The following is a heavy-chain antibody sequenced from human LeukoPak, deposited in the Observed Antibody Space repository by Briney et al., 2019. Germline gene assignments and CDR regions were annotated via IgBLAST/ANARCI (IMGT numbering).Heavy chain of an antibody. CDR3: ARDGDTMAFDY. CDR1: GFTFSSYW. V-gene: IGHV3-74*01. Sequence: GGSLRLSCAASGFTFSSYWMHWVRQAPGKGLVWVSRINTDGTSTSYADSVNGRFTISRDNAKNTLYVQMNSLRAEDTAVYYCARDGDTMAFDYWGQGTLVTVSS. CDR2: INTDGTST. J-gene: IGHJ4*02. D-gene: IGHD2-21*02.